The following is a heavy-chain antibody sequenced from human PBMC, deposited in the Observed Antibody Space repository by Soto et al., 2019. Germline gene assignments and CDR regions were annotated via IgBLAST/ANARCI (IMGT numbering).Heavy chain of an antibody. J-gene: IGHJ6*03. CDR2: TYCRSKWYN. Sequence: SQTLSLTCAISGDSVSSNSAAWNWIRQSPSRGLEWLGRTYCRSKWYNDYAVSVKSRITINPDTSKNQFSLKLSSVTAADTAVYYCARHPSIGYYYYYYMDVWGKGTTVTVSS. CDR1: GDSVSSNSAA. V-gene: IGHV6-1*01. D-gene: IGHD6-6*01. CDR3: ARHPSIGYYYYYYMDV.